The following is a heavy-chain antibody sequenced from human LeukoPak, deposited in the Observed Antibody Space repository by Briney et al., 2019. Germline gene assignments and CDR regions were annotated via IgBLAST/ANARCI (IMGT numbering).Heavy chain of an antibody. CDR1: GGSFSGYY. V-gene: IGHV4-34*01. Sequence: SETLSLTCAVYGGSFSGYYWSWIRQPPGKGLEWIGEINHSGSTNYNPSLKCRVTISVDTSKNQFSLKLSSVTAADTAAYYCARGIIIVVVPAAKPVYWFDPWGQGTLVTVSS. D-gene: IGHD2-2*02. CDR2: INHSGST. J-gene: IGHJ5*02. CDR3: ARGIIIVVVPAAKPVYWFDP.